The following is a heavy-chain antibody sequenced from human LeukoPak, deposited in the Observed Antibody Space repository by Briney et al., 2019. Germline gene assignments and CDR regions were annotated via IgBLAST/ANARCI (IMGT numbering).Heavy chain of an antibody. CDR2: ISGSGGST. CDR3: ANLYYYGSGSHPNYFDY. CDR1: GFTFSDYA. D-gene: IGHD3-10*01. Sequence: PGGSLRLSCAASGFTFSDYAMHWVRQAPGKGLEWVSAISGSGGSTYYADSVKGRFTISRDNSKNTLYLQMNSLRAEDTAVYYCANLYYYGSGSHPNYFDYWGQGTLVTVSS. J-gene: IGHJ4*02. V-gene: IGHV3-23*01.